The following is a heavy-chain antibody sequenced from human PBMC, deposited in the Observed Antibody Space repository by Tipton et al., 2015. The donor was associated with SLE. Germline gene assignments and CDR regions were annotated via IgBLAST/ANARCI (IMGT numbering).Heavy chain of an antibody. CDR3: ARDRTY. Sequence: SLRLSCTVSGGSIRGSPYYWNWVRQAPGKGLEWISHISSSGSTIYYADSVKGRFTISRDNAKNSLYLQMNSLRAEDTGVYYCARDRTYWGRGTLVTVSS. CDR1: GGSIRGSPYY. CDR2: ISSSGSTI. V-gene: IGHV3-48*03. J-gene: IGHJ4*02.